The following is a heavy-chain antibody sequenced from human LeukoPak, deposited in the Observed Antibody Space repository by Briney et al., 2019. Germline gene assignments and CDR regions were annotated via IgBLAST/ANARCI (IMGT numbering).Heavy chain of an antibody. CDR1: GFTFSSNG. D-gene: IGHD2-15*01. CDR3: AKPKGYCSGGNCYWYLDY. J-gene: IGHJ4*02. V-gene: IGHV3-23*01. Sequence: PGGSLRLSCAASGFTFSSNGMSWVRQAPGKGLEWVSSIGVSGGSTYYADSVKGRFTISKDTSKSTLHLQMNSLIAEDTAVYYCAKPKGYCSGGNCYWYLDYWGQGTLVTVSS. CDR2: IGVSGGST.